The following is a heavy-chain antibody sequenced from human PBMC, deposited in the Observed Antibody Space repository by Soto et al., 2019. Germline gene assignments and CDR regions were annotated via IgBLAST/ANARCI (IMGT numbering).Heavy chain of an antibody. J-gene: IGHJ5*02. Sequence: PGGSLRLSCAASGFPFSDYYMTWIRQAPGKGLEWVSYISSSGSALQYADSVKGRFTISRDNARNSVFLQMNSLRVEDTAMYYCARGSPGGFNWFDPWGQGTLVTVSS. CDR1: GFPFSDYY. CDR3: ARGSPGGFNWFDP. V-gene: IGHV3-11*01. D-gene: IGHD3-16*01. CDR2: ISSSGSAL.